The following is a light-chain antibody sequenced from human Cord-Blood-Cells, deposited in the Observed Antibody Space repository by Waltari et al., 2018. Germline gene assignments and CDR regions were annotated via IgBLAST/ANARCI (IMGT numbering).Light chain of an antibody. J-gene: IGKJ3*01. CDR3: QQSYSTSQFT. CDR1: QSISSY. V-gene: IGKV1-39*01. CDR2: AAS. Sequence: DIQMTQSPSSLSASVGDRVTITGRASQSISSYLNWYQQKPGKAPKLLIYAASSLQSGVPSRFSGSGSGTDFTLTISSLQPEDFATYYCQQSYSTSQFTFGPGTKVDIK.